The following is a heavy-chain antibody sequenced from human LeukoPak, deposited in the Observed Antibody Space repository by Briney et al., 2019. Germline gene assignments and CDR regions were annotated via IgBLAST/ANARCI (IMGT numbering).Heavy chain of an antibody. Sequence: SETLSLTCAVYGGSFSGYYWSWVRQPPGKGLEWMGEINHSGSTNYNPSLKSRVTISVDTSKNQFPLKLSSVTAADTAVYYCARVQGRMAFDYWGQGTLVTVSS. D-gene: IGHD2-8*01. J-gene: IGHJ4*02. CDR3: ARVQGRMAFDY. V-gene: IGHV4-34*01. CDR1: GGSFSGYY. CDR2: INHSGST.